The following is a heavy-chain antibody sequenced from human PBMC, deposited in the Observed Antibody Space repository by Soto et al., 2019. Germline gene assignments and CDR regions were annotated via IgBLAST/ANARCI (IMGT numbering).Heavy chain of an antibody. V-gene: IGHV5-10-1*01. Sequence: GASLKISCQGSAYSFTSYWISWVRQMPGKGLAWMGRIDPSDSYTNYSPSFQGHVTISADKSISTAYLQWSSLKASDTAMYYCARHVSIVASIDWVQGTLVTISS. CDR1: AYSFTSYW. CDR3: ARHVSIVASID. D-gene: IGHD5-12*01. J-gene: IGHJ4*02. CDR2: IDPSDSYT.